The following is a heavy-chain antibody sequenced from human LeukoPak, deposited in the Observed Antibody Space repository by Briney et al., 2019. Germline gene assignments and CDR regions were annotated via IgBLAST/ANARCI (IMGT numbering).Heavy chain of an antibody. CDR1: GFTFGRHW. V-gene: IGHV3-7*01. J-gene: IGHJ4*02. Sequence: GGSLRLSCAASGFTFGRHWMSWVRQAPGKGLEWVAHMNQGGSETTNVDSVKGRFTISRDDAKNLVFLQMSSLRVEDTAMYYCARDGVAGGFDYWGQGILVTVSS. CDR2: MNQGGSET. CDR3: ARDGVAGGFDY. D-gene: IGHD6-19*01.